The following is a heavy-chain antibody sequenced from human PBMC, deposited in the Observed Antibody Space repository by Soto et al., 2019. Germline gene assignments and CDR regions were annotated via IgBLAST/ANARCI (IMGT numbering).Heavy chain of an antibody. D-gene: IGHD2-15*01. CDR1: GCNFSSYG. J-gene: IGHJ4*02. CDR2: IWYDGSNK. CDR3: ARDGXCSGGSCYSVPVFDY. V-gene: IGHV3-33*01. Sequence: GWSLRLSCAASGCNFSSYGIHCVRQAPGKWLEGVAVIWYDGSNKYYADSVKGRFTISRDNSKNTLYLQMNSLRAEDTAVYYCARDGXCSGGSCYSVPVFDYWGQGTLVTVSS.